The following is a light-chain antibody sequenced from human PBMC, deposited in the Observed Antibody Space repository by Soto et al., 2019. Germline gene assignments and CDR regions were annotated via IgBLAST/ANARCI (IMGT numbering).Light chain of an antibody. Sequence: DIQMTQSPSTLSASVGDRVTITCRASQSIGSRLAWYQQKPGEAPNLLIYKASTLQSGVPSRFSGSGSGTEFTLTISSLQPDDFASYHCHQYENFFWTFGQGTKVEI. CDR1: QSIGSR. CDR2: KAS. V-gene: IGKV1-5*03. J-gene: IGKJ1*01. CDR3: HQYENFFWT.